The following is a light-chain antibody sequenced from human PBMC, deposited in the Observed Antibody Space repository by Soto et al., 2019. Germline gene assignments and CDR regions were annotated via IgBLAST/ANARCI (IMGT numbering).Light chain of an antibody. Sequence: QLVLTQSPSASASLGASVNLTCTLSSGHIRFAIAWHQQQPEKGPRYLMKLNSDGSHSKGDGIPDRFSGSSSGAERYLTISSLQSEDEADYYCQTWGTAIQGVFGGGTKLTVL. V-gene: IGLV4-69*01. CDR3: QTWGTAIQGV. J-gene: IGLJ2*01. CDR2: LNSDGSH. CDR1: SGHIRFA.